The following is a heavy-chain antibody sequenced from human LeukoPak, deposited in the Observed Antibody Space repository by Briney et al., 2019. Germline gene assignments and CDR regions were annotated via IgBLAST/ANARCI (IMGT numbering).Heavy chain of an antibody. CDR1: GGSISSSSYY. J-gene: IGHJ4*02. D-gene: IGHD4-17*01. CDR3: ARGKTVTTYFDY. V-gene: IGHV4-39*07. CDR2: IYYSGST. Sequence: PSETLSLTCTVSGGSISSSSYYWGWIRQPPGKGLEWIGSIYYSGSTNYNPSLKSRVTISVDTSKNQFSLKLSSVTAADTAVYYCARGKTVTTYFDYWGQGTLVTVSS.